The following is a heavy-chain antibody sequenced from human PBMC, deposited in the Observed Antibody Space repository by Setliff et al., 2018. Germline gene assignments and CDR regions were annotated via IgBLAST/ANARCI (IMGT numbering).Heavy chain of an antibody. CDR3: ERERIYDGLNYNGMDV. CDR1: GYTFIDYG. V-gene: IGHV1-18*01. CDR2: ISTYNGHT. Sequence: ASVKVSCKASGYTFIDYGITWVRQAPGQGLEWMGWISTYNGHTNYAQKFQGRVTRTTDTSTGTAYMEVRSLRSDDTAVYYCERERIYDGLNYNGMDVWGQVTTVTVSS. J-gene: IGHJ6*01. D-gene: IGHD3-3*01.